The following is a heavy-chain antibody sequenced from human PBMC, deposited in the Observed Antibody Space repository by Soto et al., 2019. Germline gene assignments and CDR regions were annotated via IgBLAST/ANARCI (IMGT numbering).Heavy chain of an antibody. D-gene: IGHD6-19*01. V-gene: IGHV4-34*01. Sequence: SETLSLTCAVYGGSFSGYYWSWIRQPPGKGLEWIGEINHSGSTNYNPSLKSRVTISVDTSKNQFSLKLSSVTAADTAVYYCARVTTGYSRRWYLGWSWFDPWGQGNLVTVSS. CDR3: ARVTTGYSRRWYLGWSWFDP. J-gene: IGHJ5*02. CDR2: INHSGST. CDR1: GGSFSGYY.